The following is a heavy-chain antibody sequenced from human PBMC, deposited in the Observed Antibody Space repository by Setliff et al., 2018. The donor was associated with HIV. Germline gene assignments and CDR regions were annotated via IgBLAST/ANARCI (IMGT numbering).Heavy chain of an antibody. CDR3: VKAVAAPSWFDP. CDR1: NASISSGGFY. CDR2: IYYTGST. D-gene: IGHD2-15*01. V-gene: IGHV4-31*03. J-gene: IGHJ5*02. Sequence: TLSLTCTVSNASISSGGFYWSWVRQHPGKGLEWIGYIYYTGSTYYNPSLKSRVSISVDTSKNQFSLKLTSATAADTAVYYCVKAVAAPSWFDPWGQGTLVTVSS.